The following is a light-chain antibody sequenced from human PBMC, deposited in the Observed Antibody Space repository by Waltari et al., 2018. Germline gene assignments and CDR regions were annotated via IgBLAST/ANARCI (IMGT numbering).Light chain of an antibody. J-gene: IGKJ1*01. CDR3: QHYVRLPVT. CDR1: QSVSWT. CDR2: GAS. V-gene: IGKV3-20*01. Sequence: SCRASQSVSWTLAWYQQKPGRAPRLLIYGASTRATGIPERFSGGGSGTDFSLTISRLEPEDFAVYYCQHYVRLPVTFGQGTKVEIK.